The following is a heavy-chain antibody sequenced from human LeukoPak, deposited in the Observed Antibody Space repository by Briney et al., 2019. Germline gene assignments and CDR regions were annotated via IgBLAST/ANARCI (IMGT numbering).Heavy chain of an antibody. D-gene: IGHD1-26*01. J-gene: IGHJ3*02. V-gene: IGHV3-74*01. CDR1: GFAFSSYW. CDR2: INSDGSDT. Sequence: GGSLRLSCAASGFAFSSYWMHWVRQAPGKGLVRVSRINSDGSDTRYADSVKGRFTISRDNAKNTLSLHMNSLRVEDTAVYFCARGGSPAEGLGDAFDIWGQGTMVTVSS. CDR3: ARGGSPAEGLGDAFDI.